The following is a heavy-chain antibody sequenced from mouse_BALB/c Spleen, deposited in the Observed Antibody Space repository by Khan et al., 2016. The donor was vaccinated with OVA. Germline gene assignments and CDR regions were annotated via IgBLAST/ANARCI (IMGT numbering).Heavy chain of an antibody. Sequence: EVQLQESGGDLVKPGRSLTLSCAVSGFTFSSYCMSWVRQTPDKKLEWVASFSSGGDYTYYLVSVKGRFTISRDTAKNTLYLQMSDLKYEDTSVDYCADHCARSFAYWGQGTLVTVAA. CDR1: GFTFSSYC. CDR3: ADHCARSFAY. CDR2: FSSGGDYT. V-gene: IGHV5-6*01. J-gene: IGHJ3*01.